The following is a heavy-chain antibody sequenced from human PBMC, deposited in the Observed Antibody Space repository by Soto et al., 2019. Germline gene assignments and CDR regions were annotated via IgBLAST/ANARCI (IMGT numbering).Heavy chain of an antibody. D-gene: IGHD6-13*01. CDR2: IYPGDSDT. V-gene: IGHV5-51*03. Sequence: EVQLVQSGAEVKEPGESLRISCKTSGYNFDTYWIGWVRQTPGRGLEWMGLIYPGDSDTRYSPSFQGQVTISADKSVNTVYLQWRSLKASDTAIYYCARLALAAALGWFDPWGQGTLVTVSS. CDR1: GYNFDTYW. J-gene: IGHJ5*02. CDR3: ARLALAAALGWFDP.